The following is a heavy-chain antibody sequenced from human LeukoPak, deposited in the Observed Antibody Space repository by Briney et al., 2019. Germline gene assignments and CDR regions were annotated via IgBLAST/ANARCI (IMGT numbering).Heavy chain of an antibody. Sequence: ASVKVSCKASGYTFTGYYMHWVRQAPGQGLEWMGWINPNSGGTNYAQKCQGRVTMTRDTSISTAYMELSRLRSDDTAVYYCARRLVGANGDAFDIWGQGTMVTVSS. CDR3: ARRLVGANGDAFDI. J-gene: IGHJ3*02. CDR1: GYTFTGYY. V-gene: IGHV1-2*02. D-gene: IGHD1-26*01. CDR2: INPNSGGT.